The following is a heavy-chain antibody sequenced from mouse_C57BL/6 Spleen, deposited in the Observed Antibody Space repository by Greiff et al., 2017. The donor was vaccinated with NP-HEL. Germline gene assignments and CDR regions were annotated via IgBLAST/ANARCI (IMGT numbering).Heavy chain of an antibody. J-gene: IGHJ4*01. CDR3: ARWGTHAMDY. CDR1: GYTFTSYT. Sequence: QVQLKQSGAELARPGASVKMSCKASGYTFTSYTMHWVKQRPGQGLEWIGYINPSSGYTKYNQKFKDKATLTADKSSSTAYMQLSSLTSEDSAVYYCARWGTHAMDYWGQGTSVTVSS. CDR2: INPSSGYT. D-gene: IGHD2-14*01. V-gene: IGHV1-4*01.